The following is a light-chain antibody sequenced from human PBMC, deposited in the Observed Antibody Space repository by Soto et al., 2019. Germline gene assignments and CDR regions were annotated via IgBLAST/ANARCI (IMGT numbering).Light chain of an antibody. Sequence: QSALTQPAPVSGSPGQSITISCTGTSSDVGGYNYVSWYQQHPGKAPKLMIYDVSNRPSGVSNRFSGSKSGNTASLTISGLQAEDEADYYCSSYTSSSTPEVFGTGTKVTVL. CDR2: DVS. CDR3: SSYTSSSTPEV. CDR1: SSDVGGYNY. J-gene: IGLJ1*01. V-gene: IGLV2-14*01.